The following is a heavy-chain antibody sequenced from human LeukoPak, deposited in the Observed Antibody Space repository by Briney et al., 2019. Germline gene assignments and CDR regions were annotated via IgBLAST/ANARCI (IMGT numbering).Heavy chain of an antibody. V-gene: IGHV4-59*01. J-gene: IGHJ4*02. Sequence: SETLSLTCTVSGGSITSYYWTWIRQPPGKGLEWIGYVYFSGSTTYNPSLKSRVTISVDTSKNQFSLKLSSVTAADTAVYYCARTRPYEAYFFDYWGRGTLVTVSS. CDR3: ARTRPYEAYFFDY. D-gene: IGHD5-12*01. CDR2: VYFSGST. CDR1: GGSITSYY.